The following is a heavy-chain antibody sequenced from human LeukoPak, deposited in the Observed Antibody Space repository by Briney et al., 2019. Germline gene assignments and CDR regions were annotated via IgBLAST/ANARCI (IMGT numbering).Heavy chain of an antibody. D-gene: IGHD1-26*01. J-gene: IGHJ3*01. Sequence: SETLSLTCTVSGGSISSSSHYWGWIRQPPGKGLEWIGSIYYSGSTYNNPSLKSRVTISVDTSKNQFSLRLSSVTAADTAVYYCAHFKGGSFDFWGQGTMVTVSS. CDR2: IYYSGST. V-gene: IGHV4-39*01. CDR1: GGSISSSSHY. CDR3: AHFKGGSFDF.